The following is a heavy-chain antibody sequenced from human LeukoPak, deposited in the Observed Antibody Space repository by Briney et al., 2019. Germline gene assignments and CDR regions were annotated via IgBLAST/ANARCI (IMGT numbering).Heavy chain of an antibody. CDR3: AKLKSRYFAWLTPNY. CDR1: GFTFSSYA. D-gene: IGHD3-9*01. Sequence: PGGSLRLSCAASGFTFSSYAMSWVRQAPGKGLEWVAGISGSGGSTYYADSVKGRFTISRDNSKNTLYLQMNSLRAEDTAVYYCAKLKSRYFAWLTPNYGGQGTLVTVSS. J-gene: IGHJ4*02. CDR2: ISGSGGST. V-gene: IGHV3-23*01.